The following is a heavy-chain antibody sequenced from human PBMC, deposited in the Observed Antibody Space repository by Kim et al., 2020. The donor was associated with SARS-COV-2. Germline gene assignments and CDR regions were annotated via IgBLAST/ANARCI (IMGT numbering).Heavy chain of an antibody. J-gene: IGHJ4*02. Sequence: SKAKKSQGRVTMTRDTSTSTVYMELSSLRSEDTAVYYCARGGPTEPFDYWGQGTLVTVSS. V-gene: IGHV1-46*01. CDR3: ARGGPTEPFDY. D-gene: IGHD3-16*01.